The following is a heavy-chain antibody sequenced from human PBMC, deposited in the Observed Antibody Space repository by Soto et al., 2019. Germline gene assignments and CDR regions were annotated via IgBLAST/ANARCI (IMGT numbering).Heavy chain of an antibody. Sequence: QVQLQESGPGLVKPSQTLSLTCTVSGGSISSGDYYWSWIRQPPGKGLEWIGYIYYSGSTYYNPSLKSRVTISVDTSKNQFSLKLSSVTAADTAVYYCARDIVGKSPNYGDYVSGGYYGMDVWGQGTTVTVSS. J-gene: IGHJ6*02. CDR3: ARDIVGKSPNYGDYVSGGYYGMDV. D-gene: IGHD4-17*01. CDR2: IYYSGST. V-gene: IGHV4-30-4*01. CDR1: GGSISSGDYY.